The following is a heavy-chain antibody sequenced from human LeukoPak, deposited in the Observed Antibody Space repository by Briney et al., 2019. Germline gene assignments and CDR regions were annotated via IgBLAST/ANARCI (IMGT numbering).Heavy chain of an antibody. V-gene: IGHV3-30*18. CDR2: ISYDGSHE. CDR1: GFTFSTYG. CDR3: AKGYGSGSYSIDY. Sequence: PGGSLRLSCAASGFTFSTYGMHWVRQAPGKGLEWVAFISYDGSHEYYADSVKGRFTISRGNSKNTLYLQMNSLRPEDTAVYSCAKGYGSGSYSIDYWGQGTLVTVSS. J-gene: IGHJ4*02. D-gene: IGHD3-10*01.